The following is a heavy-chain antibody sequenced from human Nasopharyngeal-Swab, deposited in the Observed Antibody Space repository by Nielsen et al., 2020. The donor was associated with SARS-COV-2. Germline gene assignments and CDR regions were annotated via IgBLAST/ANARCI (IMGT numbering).Heavy chain of an antibody. J-gene: IGHJ4*02. Sequence: WTRQPPGKGLEWIGEIYHSGSTNYNPSLKSRVTISVDKSKNQFSLKLSSVTAADTAVYYCARCSGWDRRNDYWGQGTLVTVS. D-gene: IGHD6-19*01. V-gene: IGHV4-4*02. CDR2: IYHSGST. CDR3: ARCSGWDRRNDY.